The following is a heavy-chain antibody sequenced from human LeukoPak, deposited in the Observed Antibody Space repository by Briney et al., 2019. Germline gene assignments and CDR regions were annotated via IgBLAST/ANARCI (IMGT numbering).Heavy chain of an antibody. CDR3: ARAYSSSWYWNWFDP. CDR2: IYYSGST. D-gene: IGHD6-13*01. Sequence: PSETLSLTCTVSRGSISSYYWSWIRQPPGKGLEWSGYIYYSGSTNYNPSLKSRVTISVDTSKNQFSLKVSSVSAADTAVYYCARAYSSSWYWNWFDPWGQGTLVTVSS. J-gene: IGHJ5*02. V-gene: IGHV4-59*08. CDR1: RGSISSYY.